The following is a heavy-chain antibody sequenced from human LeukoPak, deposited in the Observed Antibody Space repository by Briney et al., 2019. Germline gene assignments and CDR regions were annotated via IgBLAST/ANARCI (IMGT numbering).Heavy chain of an antibody. V-gene: IGHV4-34*01. CDR2: INHSGST. CDR3: ARAGYVWGSYRPPFDY. CDR1: GGSFSGYY. J-gene: IGHJ4*02. D-gene: IGHD3-16*02. Sequence: SETLSLTCAVYGGSFSGYYWSWIRQPPGKGLEWIGEINHSGSTNYNPSLKSRVTISVDTSKNQFTLKLSSVTAADTAVYYCARAGYVWGSYRPPFDYWGQGTLVTVSS.